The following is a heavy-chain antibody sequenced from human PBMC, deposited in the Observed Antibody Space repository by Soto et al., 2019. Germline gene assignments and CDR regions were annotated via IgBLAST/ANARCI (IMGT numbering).Heavy chain of an antibody. CDR3: VPYGAANDVFDI. J-gene: IGHJ3*02. CDR2: ISSRSSYI. CDR1: GFTLSSRS. V-gene: IGHV3-21*01. D-gene: IGHD4-17*01. Sequence: GSLRHACAASGFTLSSRSLNGVRQQAANGRVWGSAISSRSSYISYADSVKGRFTISRDNAKNSLSLQMNSRRAEDTAVYYCVPYGAANDVFDIWGRGTLVTGSS.